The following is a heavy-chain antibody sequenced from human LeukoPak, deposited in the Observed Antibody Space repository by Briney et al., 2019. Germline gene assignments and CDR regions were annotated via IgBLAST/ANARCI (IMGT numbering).Heavy chain of an antibody. CDR2: ISAYNGNT. J-gene: IGHJ4*02. D-gene: IGHD3-22*01. V-gene: IGHV1-18*01. Sequence: ASVKVSCTASGYTFTNYGISWVRQSPGHGLEWMGWISAYNGNTNHAQKFPGRVTMTTGTSTNTAHVELRSLRADGTAVYCCARRGAYDSSGYYYGTYYCDYWGQGTLVTVS. CDR1: GYTFTNYG. CDR3: ARRGAYDSSGYYYGTYYCDY.